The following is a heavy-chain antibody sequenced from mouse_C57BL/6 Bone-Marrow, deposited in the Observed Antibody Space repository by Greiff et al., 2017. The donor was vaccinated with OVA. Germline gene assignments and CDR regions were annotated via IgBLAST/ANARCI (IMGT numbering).Heavy chain of an antibody. V-gene: IGHV1-37*01. CDR2: INPYNGDT. J-gene: IGHJ1*03. CDR1: GYSFSGYF. Sequence: EVKLVESGPELAKPGASVKISCKASGYSFSGYFMNWVKQSHGKSLEWIGRINPYNGDTFYNQKFKGKATLTVDKYSSTAHMELLSLTSEDFAVYYCARGYYGSSYKYFDVWGTGTTVTVSS. CDR3: ARGYYGSSYKYFDV. D-gene: IGHD1-1*01.